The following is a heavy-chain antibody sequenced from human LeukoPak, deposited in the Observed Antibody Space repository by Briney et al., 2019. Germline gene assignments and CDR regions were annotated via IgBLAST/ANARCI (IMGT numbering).Heavy chain of an antibody. CDR1: GGSISSSSYY. V-gene: IGHV4-39*07. J-gene: IGHJ3*02. D-gene: IGHD5-24*01. Sequence: SETLSLTCTVSGGSISSSSYYWGWIRQPPGKGLEWIGIIYYSGSTNYNPSLKSRVTMSVDTSKNQFSLKLSSVTAADTAVYYCARDDLAVEMATEDAFDIWGQGTMVTVSS. CDR2: IYYSGST. CDR3: ARDDLAVEMATEDAFDI.